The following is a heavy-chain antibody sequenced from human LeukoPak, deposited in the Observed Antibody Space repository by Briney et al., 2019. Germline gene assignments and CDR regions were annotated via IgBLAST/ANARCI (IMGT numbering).Heavy chain of an antibody. V-gene: IGHV3-21*04. Sequence: GGSLRLSCAASGFTFSSYSMNWVRQAPGKGLEWVSSISSSSSYIYYADSVKGRFTISRDNAKNSLYLQMNSLRAEDTALYYCAKGVVGSGRQYYYYYGMDVWGQGTTVTVSS. CDR3: AKGVVGSGRQYYYYYGMDV. CDR2: ISSSSSYI. J-gene: IGHJ6*02. CDR1: GFTFSSYS.